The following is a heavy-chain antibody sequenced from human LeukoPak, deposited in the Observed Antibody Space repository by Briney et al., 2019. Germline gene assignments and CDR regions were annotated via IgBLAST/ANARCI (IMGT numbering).Heavy chain of an antibody. CDR3: AKGDSSSWYNWFDP. D-gene: IGHD6-13*01. V-gene: IGHV3-23*01. CDR1: GFTFSSYA. CDR2: ISGSGGST. J-gene: IGHJ5*02. Sequence: PGASLRLSCATSGFTFSSYAMSWVRQAPGKGLEWVSAISGSGGSTYYADSVKGRFTISRDNSKNTLYLQMNSLRAEDTAVYYCAKGDSSSWYNWFDPWGQGTLVTVSS.